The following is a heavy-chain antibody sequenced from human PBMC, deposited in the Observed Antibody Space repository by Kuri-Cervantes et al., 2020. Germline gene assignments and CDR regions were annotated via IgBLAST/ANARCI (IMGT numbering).Heavy chain of an antibody. J-gene: IGHJ4*02. D-gene: IGHD1-7*01. CDR3: ARDKALWELNYFDY. CDR2: IKEDGSER. Sequence: GGSLRLSCAASEFTFSSSWMHWVCQAPGKGLEWVANIKEDGSERYYMDSVRGRFTISKDNTKNSLYLQMNSLRAEDTAVYYCARDKALWELNYFDYWGQGTLVTVSS. CDR1: EFTFSSSW. V-gene: IGHV3-7*01.